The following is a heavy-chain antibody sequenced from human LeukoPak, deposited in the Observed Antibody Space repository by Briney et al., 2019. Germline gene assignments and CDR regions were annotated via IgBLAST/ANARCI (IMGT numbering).Heavy chain of an antibody. CDR1: GFTFSSYG. J-gene: IGHJ4*02. D-gene: IGHD5-12*01. CDR3: AKDAELLWLRLAHYFDY. Sequence: GRSLRLSCAASGFTFSSYGMHWVRQAPGKGLEWVAVISYDGSNKYYADSVKGRFTISRDNSKNTLYLQMNSLRAEDTAVYYCAKDAELLWLRLAHYFDYWGQGTPVTVSS. V-gene: IGHV3-30*18. CDR2: ISYDGSNK.